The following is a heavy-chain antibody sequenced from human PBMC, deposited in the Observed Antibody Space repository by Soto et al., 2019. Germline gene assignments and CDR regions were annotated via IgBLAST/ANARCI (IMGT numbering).Heavy chain of an antibody. J-gene: IGHJ4*02. CDR1: GFAFSGYW. CDR3: ARATGVDAY. CDR2: IKQDGSEK. V-gene: IGHV3-7*01. Sequence: EVQLVESGGDLVQPGGSLRLSCAASGFAFSGYWMSWVRQAPGKGLEGVANIKQDGSEKYYVDSVKGRFTISRDNAKNSLYLQMNSLRVEDTAVSYCARATGVDAYWGQGTLVTVSS. D-gene: IGHD2-8*02.